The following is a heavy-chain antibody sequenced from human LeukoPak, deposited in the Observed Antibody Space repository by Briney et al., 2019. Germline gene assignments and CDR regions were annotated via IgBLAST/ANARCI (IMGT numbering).Heavy chain of an antibody. V-gene: IGHV1-24*01. CDR1: GYTLTELS. D-gene: IGHD2-2*01. CDR2: FDPEDGET. J-gene: IGHJ4*02. CDR3: ATGPQPTLLSYY. Sequence: ASAKVSCKVSGYTLTELSMHWVRQAPGKGLEWMGGFDPEDGETIYAQKFQGRVTMTEDTSTDTAYMELSSLRSEDTAVYYRATGPQPTLLSYYWGQGTLVTVSS.